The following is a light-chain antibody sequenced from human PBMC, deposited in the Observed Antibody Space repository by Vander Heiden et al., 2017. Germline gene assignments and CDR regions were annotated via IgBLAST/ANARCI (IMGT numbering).Light chain of an antibody. V-gene: IGKV1-39*01. CDR3: QQSDSNPLT. Sequence: DIQMTQSPSSLSASVGDRVTITCRASQSIDTYLNWYHQKPGKAPRLLIFAASSLQSGVPSRFSGSGSGTDFTLTINSLQPEDFATYYCQQSDSNPLTFGGGTKVEIK. J-gene: IGKJ4*01. CDR1: QSIDTY. CDR2: AAS.